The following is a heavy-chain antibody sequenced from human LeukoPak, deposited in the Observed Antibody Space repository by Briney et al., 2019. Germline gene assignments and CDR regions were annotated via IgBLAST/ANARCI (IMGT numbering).Heavy chain of an antibody. CDR2: MNPHSGNT. D-gene: IGHD3-10*01. J-gene: IGHJ4*02. V-gene: IGHV1-8*01. CDR3: TRAPVPGNY. Sequence: ASVKVSCKASGYTFTTYDINWVRQASGQGLEWMGWMNPHSGNTGYAQKFQGRVPMTRDTSINTAYMELSSLTSDDTAVYYCTRAPVPGNYWGQGTLVSVSS. CDR1: GYTFTTYD.